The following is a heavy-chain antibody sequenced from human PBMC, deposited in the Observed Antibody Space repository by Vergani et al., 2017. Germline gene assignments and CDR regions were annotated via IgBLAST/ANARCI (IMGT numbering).Heavy chain of an antibody. CDR3: ARDSPMNPSITGTSEFDY. Sequence: EVQLVESGGGLVQPGGSLRLSCAASGFTFSSYEMNWVRQAPGKGLEWVSHISSSGSTIYDADAVKGRFTTSRDNAKNSLYLQMNSLRAEDTAVYYCARDSPMNPSITGTSEFDYWGQGTLVTVSS. V-gene: IGHV3-48*03. CDR1: GFTFSSYE. CDR2: ISSSGSTI. J-gene: IGHJ4*02. D-gene: IGHD1-7*01.